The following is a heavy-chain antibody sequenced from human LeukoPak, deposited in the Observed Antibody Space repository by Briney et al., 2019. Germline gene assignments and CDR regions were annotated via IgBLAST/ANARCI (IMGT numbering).Heavy chain of an antibody. Sequence: GGSLRLSCAASGFTFSSYAMSWVRQAPGKGLEWVSAISGSGGSTYYADSVKGRFTISRDNSKNTLYLQMNILRAEDTAVYYCAKDPSRLRYFDWLPSNYFDYWGQGTLVTVSS. D-gene: IGHD3-9*01. CDR2: ISGSGGST. J-gene: IGHJ4*02. CDR1: GFTFSSYA. CDR3: AKDPSRLRYFDWLPSNYFDY. V-gene: IGHV3-23*01.